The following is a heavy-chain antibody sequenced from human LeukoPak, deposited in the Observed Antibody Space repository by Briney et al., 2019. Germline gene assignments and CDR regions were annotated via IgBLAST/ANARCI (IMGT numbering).Heavy chain of an antibody. V-gene: IGHV1-2*02. D-gene: IGHD3-3*01. CDR3: ARDRENFWSGYYDGYYYYMDV. J-gene: IGHJ6*03. Sequence: ASVTVSCKASGYTFTGYYMHWVRQAPGQGLEWMGWINPNSGGTNYAQKSQGRVTMTRDTSISTAYMELSRLRSDDTAVYYCARDRENFWSGYYDGYYYYMDVWGKGTTVTVSS. CDR1: GYTFTGYY. CDR2: INPNSGGT.